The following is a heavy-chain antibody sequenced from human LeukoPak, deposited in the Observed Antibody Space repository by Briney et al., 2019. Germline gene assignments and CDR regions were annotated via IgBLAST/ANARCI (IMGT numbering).Heavy chain of an antibody. V-gene: IGHV3-30*18. CDR2: ISYDGSNK. D-gene: IGHD3-22*01. J-gene: IGHJ4*02. CDR1: GFTFSSYG. Sequence: PGRSLRLSCAASGFTFSSYGMHWVRQAPGKGLEWVAVISYDGSNKYYADSVKGRFTISRDNSKNTLYLQMNSLRAEDTAVYYCAKSPYYYDSSGYGNYFDYWGQGTLVTVSS. CDR3: AKSPYYYDSSGYGNYFDY.